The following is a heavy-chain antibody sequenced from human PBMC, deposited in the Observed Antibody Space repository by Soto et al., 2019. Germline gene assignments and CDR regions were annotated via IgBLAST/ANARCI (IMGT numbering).Heavy chain of an antibody. V-gene: IGHV2-5*02. CDR1: GFSLSNSGVG. CDR2: IYWDDDK. J-gene: IGHJ4*02. D-gene: IGHD6-19*01. Sequence: QITLKESGPTLVKPTQTLTLTCTFSGFSLSNSGVGVGWIRQPPGKALEWLALIYWDDDKRYSPSLKSRLTIPKDTSKNQVVLTMTNMHPVDTATYYCAHKGAIAVAGTGAFDYWGQGTLVTVSS. CDR3: AHKGAIAVAGTGAFDY.